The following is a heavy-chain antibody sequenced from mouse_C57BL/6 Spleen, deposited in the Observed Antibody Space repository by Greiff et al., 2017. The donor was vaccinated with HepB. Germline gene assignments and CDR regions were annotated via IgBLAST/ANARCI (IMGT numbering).Heavy chain of an antibody. V-gene: IGHV5-17*01. J-gene: IGHJ2*01. D-gene: IGHD1-1*01. CDR3: ARGTTVVAPFDY. Sequence: EVNVVESGGGLVKPGGSLKLSCAASGFTFSDYGMHWVRQAPEKGLEWVAYISSGSSTIYYADTVKGRFTISRDNANNTLFLQMTSLRSEDTAMYYCARGTTVVAPFDYWGQGTTLTVSS. CDR1: GFTFSDYG. CDR2: ISSGSSTI.